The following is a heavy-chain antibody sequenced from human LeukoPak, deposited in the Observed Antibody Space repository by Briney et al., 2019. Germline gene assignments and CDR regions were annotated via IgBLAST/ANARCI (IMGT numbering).Heavy chain of an antibody. D-gene: IGHD6-19*01. Sequence: GGSLRLSCAASGFTFSSYAMSWVRQAPGKGLEWVSVIYSGGSTYYADSVKGRFTISRDNSKNTLYLQMNSLRAEDTAVYYCARAVAGTGYYYYYGMDVWGQGTTVTVSS. CDR2: IYSGGST. CDR3: ARAVAGTGYYYYYGMDV. V-gene: IGHV3-66*01. CDR1: GFTFSSYA. J-gene: IGHJ6*02.